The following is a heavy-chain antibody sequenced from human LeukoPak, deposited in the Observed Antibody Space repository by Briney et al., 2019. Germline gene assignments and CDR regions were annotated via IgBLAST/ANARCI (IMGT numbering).Heavy chain of an antibody. CDR1: GYTFTGYY. V-gene: IGHV1-2*02. Sequence: ASVKVSCKASGYTFTGYYMHWVRQAPGQGLEWMGWINPNSGGTNYAQKFQGRVTMTRDTSISTAYMELSRLRSDDTAVYYCARASGSYHYYMDVWGKGTTVTVSS. D-gene: IGHD1-26*01. J-gene: IGHJ6*03. CDR2: INPNSGGT. CDR3: ARASGSYHYYMDV.